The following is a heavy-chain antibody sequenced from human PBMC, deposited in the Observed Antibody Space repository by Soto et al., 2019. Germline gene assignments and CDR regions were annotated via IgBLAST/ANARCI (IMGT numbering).Heavy chain of an antibody. CDR1: GFTFSGSA. D-gene: IGHD3-10*01. J-gene: IGHJ6*02. CDR3: KNGKCTKSRVAPTTTTYLQMNSLKTEDTAVYYCTRLFTWFGELEANYGMDV. V-gene: IGHV3-73*01. CDR2: IRSKANSYAT. Sequence: GGSLRLSCAASGFTFSGSAMHWVRQASGKGLEWVGRIRSKANSYATAYAASGKGRFTISRDDSKNTTYLQINMMKTSTTIHGASKNGKCTKSRVAPTTTTYLQMNSLKTEDTAVYYCTRLFTWFGELEANYGMDVWGQGTTVTVSS.